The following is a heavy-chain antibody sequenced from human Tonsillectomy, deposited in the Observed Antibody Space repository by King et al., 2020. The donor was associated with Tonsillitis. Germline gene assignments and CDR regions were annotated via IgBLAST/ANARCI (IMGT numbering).Heavy chain of an antibody. CDR1: GYSFTSNW. V-gene: IGHV5-51*01. CDR3: ARPRIAAAGPYYFDS. CDR2: IYPGDSET. Sequence: QLVQSGAEVKKPGESLKISCKGSGYSFTSNWIGWVRQMPGKGLEWMGIIYPGDSETIYNPSFQGQVTISADKSISTAYLQWSSLKASDTAMYYCARPRIAAAGPYYFDSWGQGTLVTVSS. J-gene: IGHJ4*02. D-gene: IGHD6-25*01.